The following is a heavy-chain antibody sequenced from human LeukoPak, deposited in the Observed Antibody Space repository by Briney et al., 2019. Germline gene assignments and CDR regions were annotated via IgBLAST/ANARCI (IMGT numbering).Heavy chain of an antibody. CDR3: APSWHSSSWYFDY. V-gene: IGHV1-2*02. D-gene: IGHD6-13*01. CDR1: GYTFTSYG. J-gene: IGHJ4*02. CDR2: INPNSGGT. Sequence: ASVKVSCKASGYTFTSYGISWVRQAPGQGLEWMGWINPNSGGTNYAQKFQGRVTMTRDTSISTAYMELSRLRSDDTAVYYCAPSWHSSSWYFDYWGQGTLVTVSS.